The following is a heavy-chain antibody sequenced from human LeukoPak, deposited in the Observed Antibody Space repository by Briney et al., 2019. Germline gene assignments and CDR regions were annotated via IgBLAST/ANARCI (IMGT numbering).Heavy chain of an antibody. V-gene: IGHV3-33*01. CDR1: GFTFSSYG. CDR2: IWYDGSNK. CDR3: ARDPPSYYYDSSGYR. J-gene: IGHJ4*02. D-gene: IGHD3-22*01. Sequence: GGSLRLSCAASGFTFSSYGMHWVRQAPGKGLEWVAVIWYDGSNKYYADSVKGRFTISRDNSKNTLYLQMNSLRAEDTAVYYCARDPPSYYYDSSGYRWGQGTLVTVSS.